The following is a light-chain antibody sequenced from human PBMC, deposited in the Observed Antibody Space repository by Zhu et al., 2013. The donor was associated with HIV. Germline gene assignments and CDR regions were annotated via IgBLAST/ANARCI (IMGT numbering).Light chain of an antibody. Sequence: ENVLTQSPGTLSLSPGERATLSCRASQSVIANYLAWYQQKPGQAPRVLIYGASNRATGIPARFSGSGSGTDFTLTISSLEPEDFALYYCQHRSNWPPITFGQGTRLDIK. V-gene: IGKV3-11*01. CDR1: QSVIANY. J-gene: IGKJ5*01. CDR2: GAS. CDR3: QHRSNWPPIT.